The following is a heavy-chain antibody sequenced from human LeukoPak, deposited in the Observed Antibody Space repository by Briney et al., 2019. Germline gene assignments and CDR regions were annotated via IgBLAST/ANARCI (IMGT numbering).Heavy chain of an antibody. CDR2: IKQDGSEK. Sequence: PWGSLRLSCAASGFTFSNYWMSWVRQAPGKGLEWVANIKQDGSEKYYVDSVKGRFTISRDNAKNSLYLQMNSLRAEDTAVYYCARDRSSGWYGNYMDVWGKGTTVTVSS. J-gene: IGHJ6*03. V-gene: IGHV3-7*01. D-gene: IGHD6-19*01. CDR1: GFTFSNYW. CDR3: ARDRSSGWYGNYMDV.